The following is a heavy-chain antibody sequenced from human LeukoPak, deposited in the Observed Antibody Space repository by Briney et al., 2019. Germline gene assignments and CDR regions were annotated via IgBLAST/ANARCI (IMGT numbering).Heavy chain of an antibody. Sequence: GGSLRLSCAASGFTFSSYAMSWVRQAPGKGLEWVSAISGSGGSTYYADSVKGRFTTSRNNSKNTLYLQMNSLRAEDTAVYYCARSIVVVTSYYFDYWGQGTLVTVSS. CDR1: GFTFSSYA. V-gene: IGHV3-23*01. D-gene: IGHD3-22*01. J-gene: IGHJ4*02. CDR2: ISGSGGST. CDR3: ARSIVVVTSYYFDY.